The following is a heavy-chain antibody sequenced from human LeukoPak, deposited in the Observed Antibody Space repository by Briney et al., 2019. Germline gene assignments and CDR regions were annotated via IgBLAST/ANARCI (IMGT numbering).Heavy chain of an antibody. CDR1: GFTFSSYG. D-gene: IGHD1-26*01. CDR2: IRYDGSNK. Sequence: GGSLRLSCAASGFTFSSYGMHWVRQAPGKGLEWVAFIRYDGSNKYYADSVKGRFTISRDNSKNTLYLQMNSLRAEDTTVYYCAKDPSIVGATSYFDYWGQGTLVTVSS. V-gene: IGHV3-30*02. J-gene: IGHJ4*02. CDR3: AKDPSIVGATSYFDY.